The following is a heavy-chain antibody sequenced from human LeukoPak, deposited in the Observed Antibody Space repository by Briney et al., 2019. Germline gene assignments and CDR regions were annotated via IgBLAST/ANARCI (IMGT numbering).Heavy chain of an antibody. CDR3: ARVGTTGATADN. Sequence: GASVKVSCKASGYISTTYFMHWLRQAPGQGPEWMGIINPRGGSTDYAQKFQDRITMTSDTSTSTVYMELKSLTSEDTAVYFCARVGTTGATADNWGQGTLVTVSS. V-gene: IGHV1-46*01. J-gene: IGHJ4*02. D-gene: IGHD4-11*01. CDR2: INPRGGST. CDR1: GYISTTYF.